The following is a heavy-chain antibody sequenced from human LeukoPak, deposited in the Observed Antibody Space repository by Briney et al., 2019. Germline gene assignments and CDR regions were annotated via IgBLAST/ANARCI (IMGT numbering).Heavy chain of an antibody. CDR3: ARWAGNSYYDFWSGYYLDY. D-gene: IGHD3-3*01. Sequence: SETLSLTCAVSGYSISSGYYWGWIQQPPGKGLEWIGSIYHSGSTYYNPSLKSRVTISVDTSKNQFSLKLSSVTAADTAVYYCARWAGNSYYDFWSGYYLDYWGQGTLVTVSS. CDR2: IYHSGST. V-gene: IGHV4-38-2*01. CDR1: GYSISSGYY. J-gene: IGHJ4*02.